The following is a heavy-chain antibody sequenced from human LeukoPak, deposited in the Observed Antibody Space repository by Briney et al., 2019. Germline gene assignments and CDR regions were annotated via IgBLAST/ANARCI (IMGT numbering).Heavy chain of an antibody. D-gene: IGHD3-10*01. J-gene: IGHJ6*03. V-gene: IGHV4-59*01. Sequence: SETLSLTCTVSGGSISSYYWSWIRQPPGKGLEWIGYIYYSGSTNYNPSLKSRVTISVDTSKNQFSLKLGSVTAADTAVYYCARDGRKVSMVRGAPYYYYYYMDVWGKGTTVTISS. CDR3: ARDGRKVSMVRGAPYYYYYYMDV. CDR2: IYYSGST. CDR1: GGSISSYY.